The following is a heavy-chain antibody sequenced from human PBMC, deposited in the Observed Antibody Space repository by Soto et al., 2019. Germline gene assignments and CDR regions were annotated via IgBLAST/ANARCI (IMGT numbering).Heavy chain of an antibody. J-gene: IGHJ4*02. CDR2: INAGNGNT. CDR1: GYTFTSYG. Sequence: ASVKVSCKASGYTFTSYGISWVRQAPGQRLEWMGWINAGNGNTKYSQKFQGRVTITRDTSASTAYMELSSLRSEDTAVYYCARYIARHFDYWGQGTLVTVSS. CDR3: ARYIARHFDY. V-gene: IGHV1-3*01. D-gene: IGHD3-16*02.